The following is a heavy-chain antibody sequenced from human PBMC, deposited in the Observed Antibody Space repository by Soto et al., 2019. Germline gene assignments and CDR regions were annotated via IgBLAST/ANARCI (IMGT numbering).Heavy chain of an antibody. D-gene: IGHD6-6*01. CDR3: ATSIAARADYYYYYYMDV. Sequence: GGSLRLSCAASGFTVSSNYMSWVRQAPGKGLEWVSVIYSGGSTYYADSVKGRFTISRDNSKNTLYLQMNSLRAEDTAVYYCATSIAARADYYYYYYMDVWGKGTTVTVSS. V-gene: IGHV3-66*01. J-gene: IGHJ6*03. CDR2: IYSGGST. CDR1: GFTVSSNY.